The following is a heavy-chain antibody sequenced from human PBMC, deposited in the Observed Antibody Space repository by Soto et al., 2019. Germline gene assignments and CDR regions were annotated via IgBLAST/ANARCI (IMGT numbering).Heavy chain of an antibody. J-gene: IGHJ3*01. Sequence: EGQLVESGGGLVQPGGSLRLSCEASGFTVSSNYMSWVRQAPGKGLEWVSVIYSGGTTYYADSVQGRFTISSDNARNTFFLQMSLLRVEASAVYYCAMCTRMTTVASGGWGKGTMVTFSS. CDR2: IYSGGTT. CDR1: GFTVSSNY. CDR3: AMCTRMTTVASGG. D-gene: IGHD4-17*01. V-gene: IGHV3-66*01.